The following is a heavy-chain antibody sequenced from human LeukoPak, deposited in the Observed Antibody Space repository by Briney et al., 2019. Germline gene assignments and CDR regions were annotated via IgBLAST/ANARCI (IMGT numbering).Heavy chain of an antibody. CDR2: VADDGRDK. V-gene: IGHV3-30*18. CDR3: AKDGALSAAACYFDY. Sequence: GGSLRLSCAASGFTFSNYGMHWVRQAPGKGLEWVAVVADDGRDKHHADSVKGRSTISRDNSKNMLLLQMNSLRPEDTAVYYCAKDGALSAAACYFDYWGQGTLVTVSS. CDR1: GFTFSNYG. J-gene: IGHJ4*02. D-gene: IGHD4/OR15-4a*01.